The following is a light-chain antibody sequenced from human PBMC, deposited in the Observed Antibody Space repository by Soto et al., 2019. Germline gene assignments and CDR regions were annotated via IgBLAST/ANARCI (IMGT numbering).Light chain of an antibody. Sequence: DIQMTQSPSTLSASVGDRVTITCRASQSISTWLAWYQQKPGKAPKLLIYDASSLQSGVPSRFSGHGSGTDFTLTISSLQPDDCATYYCQQYNSYTTFGQGTKLEIK. CDR3: QQYNSYTT. J-gene: IGKJ2*01. V-gene: IGKV1-5*01. CDR1: QSISTW. CDR2: DAS.